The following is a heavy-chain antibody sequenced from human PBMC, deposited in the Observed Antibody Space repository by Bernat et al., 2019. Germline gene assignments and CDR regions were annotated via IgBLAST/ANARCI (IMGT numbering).Heavy chain of an antibody. D-gene: IGHD1-1*01. CDR3: ARAEKSSRRVPGGAFDI. V-gene: IGHV3-74*01. CDR2: INSDGSST. CDR1: GFTFSSYW. Sequence: EVQLVESGGGLVQPGGSLRLSCAASGFTFSSYWMHWVRQAPGKGLVWVSRINSDGSSTSYADSVKGRFTISRDNAKNTLYLQMNSLRAEDTAVYYCARAEKSSRRVPGGAFDIWGQGTMVTVSS. J-gene: IGHJ3*02.